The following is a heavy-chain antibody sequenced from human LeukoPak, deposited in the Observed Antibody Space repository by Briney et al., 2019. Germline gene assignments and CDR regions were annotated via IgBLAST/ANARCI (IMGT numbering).Heavy chain of an antibody. V-gene: IGHV4-61*01. CDR1: GGSVGSGSYC. D-gene: IGHD1-1*01. J-gene: IGHJ4*02. CDR3: ARAYNWNALDY. Sequence: SETLSLTCSVSGGSVGSGSYCWSCIRQPPGKGLEWIGCIYYAGSTNYNPSLKSRVTISVDTSKNQFSLNLTSVTAADTAVYHCARAYNWNALDYWGQGSQVTVSS. CDR2: IYYAGST.